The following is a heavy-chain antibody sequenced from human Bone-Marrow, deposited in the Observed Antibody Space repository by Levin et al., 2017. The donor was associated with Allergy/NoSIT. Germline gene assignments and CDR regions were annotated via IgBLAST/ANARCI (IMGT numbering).Heavy chain of an antibody. CDR3: AMRDGYSGYEWQAFDI. CDR1: GGSLSSGGYY. V-gene: IGHV4-31*03. CDR2: IYYSGST. D-gene: IGHD5-12*01. J-gene: IGHJ3*02. Sequence: SETLSLTCTVSGGSLSSGGYYWNWIRQHPGTGLEWIGYIYYSGSTYYNPSLRSRVTISGDTSENQFSLKLTSGTAADTAVYYCAMRDGYSGYEWQAFDIWGQGTMVTVSS.